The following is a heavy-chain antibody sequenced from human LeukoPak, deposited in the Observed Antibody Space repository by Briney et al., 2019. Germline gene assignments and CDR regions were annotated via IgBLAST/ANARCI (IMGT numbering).Heavy chain of an antibody. J-gene: IGHJ3*02. V-gene: IGHV4-4*02. CDR3: VREFADDAFDI. D-gene: IGHD2-21*01. CDR1: GDSISNSNW. Sequence: PSETLSLTCAVSGDSISNSNWWSWVRQSPGKGLEWIGETSPSGSTNYRPSLQSRVTISVDKSKNQLSLRLNFVTAADTAIYYCVREFADDAFDIWGQGTMVTVSS. CDR2: TSPSGST.